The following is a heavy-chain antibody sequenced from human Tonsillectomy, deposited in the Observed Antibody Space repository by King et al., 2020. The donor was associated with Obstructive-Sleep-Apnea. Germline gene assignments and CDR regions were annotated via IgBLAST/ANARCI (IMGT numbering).Heavy chain of an antibody. CDR2: TYYRSKWYN. J-gene: IGHJ3*02. CDR3: ARARPLAQSNAFDI. CDR1: GDSVSSNSAA. D-gene: IGHD1-1*01. Sequence: VQLQQSGPGLVKPSQTLSLTCAISGDSVSSNSAAWNWIRQSPSRGLEWLGRTYYRSKWYNDYAVSVKSRITINPDTSKNQVSLQLNSVTPEDTAGYYCARARPLAQSNAFDIWGQGTMVTVSS. V-gene: IGHV6-1*01.